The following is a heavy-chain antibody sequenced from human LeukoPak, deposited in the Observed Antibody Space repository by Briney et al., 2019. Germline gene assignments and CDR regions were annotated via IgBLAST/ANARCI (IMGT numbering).Heavy chain of an antibody. CDR1: GGSISSYY. J-gene: IGHJ4*02. Sequence: PSETLSLTCTVSGGSISSYYWSWIRQPPGNGLEWIGYIYYSGSTNYNPSLKSRVTISVDTSKNQFSLKLSSVTAADTAVYYCARGPYYYDSSGYSDYWGQGTLVTVSS. CDR3: ARGPYYYDSSGYSDY. V-gene: IGHV4-59*01. CDR2: IYYSGST. D-gene: IGHD3-22*01.